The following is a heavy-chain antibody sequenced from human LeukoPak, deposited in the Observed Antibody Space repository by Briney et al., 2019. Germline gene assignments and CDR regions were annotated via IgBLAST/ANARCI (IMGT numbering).Heavy chain of an antibody. CDR1: GYTFINCG. Sequence: ASVKVSCKASGYTFINCGISWVRQAPGQGLEWMGWISAYNGNTNYAQKLQGRVTMTTDTSTSTAYMELRSLRSDDTAVYYCARDGAAYDFWSGYPSPYNWFDPWGQGTLVTVFS. J-gene: IGHJ5*02. D-gene: IGHD3-3*01. V-gene: IGHV1-18*01. CDR2: ISAYNGNT. CDR3: ARDGAAYDFWSGYPSPYNWFDP.